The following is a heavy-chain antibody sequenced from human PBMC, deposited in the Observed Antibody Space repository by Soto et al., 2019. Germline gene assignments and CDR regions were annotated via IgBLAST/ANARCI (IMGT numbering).Heavy chain of an antibody. D-gene: IGHD6-13*01. J-gene: IGHJ4*02. V-gene: IGHV3-23*01. CDR3: ANAVIAAAGTPGDY. Sequence: EVQLLESGGGLVQPGGSLRLSCAASGFTFSSYAMSWVRQAPGKGLEWVSAISGSGGSTYYADSVKGRFTISRDNSKNTLYLRMNSLRAEDTAVYYCANAVIAAAGTPGDYWGQGTLVTVSS. CDR1: GFTFSSYA. CDR2: ISGSGGST.